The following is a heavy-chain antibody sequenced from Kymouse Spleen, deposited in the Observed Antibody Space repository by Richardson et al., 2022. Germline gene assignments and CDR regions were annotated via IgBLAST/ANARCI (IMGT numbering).Heavy chain of an antibody. CDR1: GFTFSSYG. CDR3: AKERDSSGCPDY. Sequence: QVQLVESGGGVVQPGRSLRLSCAASGFTFSSYGMHWVRQAPGKGLEWVAVISYDGSNKYYADSVKGRFTISRDNSKNTLYLQMNSLRAEDTAVYYCAKERDSSGCPDYWGQGTLVTVSS. CDR2: ISYDGSNK. D-gene: IGHD6-19*01. J-gene: IGHJ4*02. V-gene: IGHV3-30*18.